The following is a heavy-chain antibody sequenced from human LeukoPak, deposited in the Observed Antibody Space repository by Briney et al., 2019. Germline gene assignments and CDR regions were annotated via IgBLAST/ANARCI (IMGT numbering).Heavy chain of an antibody. CDR3: ARSKSLRITIFGVVISNWFDP. J-gene: IGHJ5*02. V-gene: IGHV1-8*03. Sequence: GASVKVSCKASGYTFTSYDINWVRQATGQGLEWMGWVNPNSGNTGYAQKFQGRVTITRNTSISTAYMELSSLRSEDTAVYYCARSKSLRITIFGVVISNWFDPWGQGTLVTVSS. D-gene: IGHD3-3*01. CDR2: VNPNSGNT. CDR1: GYTFTSYD.